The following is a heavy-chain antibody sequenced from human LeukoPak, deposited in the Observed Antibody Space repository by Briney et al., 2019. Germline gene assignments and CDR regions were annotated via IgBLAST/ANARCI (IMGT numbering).Heavy chain of an antibody. D-gene: IGHD2/OR15-2a*01. CDR3: ARSGLSRFGF. J-gene: IGHJ4*02. CDR2: ISYDGSNK. CDR1: GFTFSSYA. Sequence: GGSLRLSCAASGFTFSSYAMHWVRQAPGKGLEWVTFISYDGSNKYYADSVKGRFTISRDNSRNTLYLQMNSLRAEDTAVYYCARSGLSRFGFWGQGTLVTVSS. V-gene: IGHV3-30*04.